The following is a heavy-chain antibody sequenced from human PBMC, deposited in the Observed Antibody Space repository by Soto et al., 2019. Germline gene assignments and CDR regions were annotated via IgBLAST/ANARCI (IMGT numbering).Heavy chain of an antibody. V-gene: IGHV3-66*01. J-gene: IGHJ5*02. D-gene: IGHD2-21*02. CDR3: AREAYCDGDCYSGWFDP. CDR2: IYTGGTT. Sequence: EVQLVQSGGGLVRPGGSLRLSCAASGFTVSSNYMNWVRQAPGKGLEWVSLIYTGGTTYYADSVKGRFTISGDISRNTLYLQMNSLRAEDTAVYYCAREAYCDGDCYSGWFDPWGQGTLVTVSS. CDR1: GFTVSSNY.